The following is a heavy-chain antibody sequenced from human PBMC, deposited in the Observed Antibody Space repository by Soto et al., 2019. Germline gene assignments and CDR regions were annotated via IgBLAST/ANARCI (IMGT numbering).Heavy chain of an antibody. J-gene: IGHJ4*02. V-gene: IGHV3-11*06. CDR3: VRGGGGGQFDS. D-gene: IGHD2-21*01. Sequence: LRLSCVASGFTFSDFYMTWIRQAPLKGLEWLSYISPNSKYREYADSVKGRHTISRDNAKKSLYLQMNSLRAEDTAVYYCVRGGGGGQFDSWGQGTLVTVSS. CDR2: ISPNSKYR. CDR1: GFTFSDFY.